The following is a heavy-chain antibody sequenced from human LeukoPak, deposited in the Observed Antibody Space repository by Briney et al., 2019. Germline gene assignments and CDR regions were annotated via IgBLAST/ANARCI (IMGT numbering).Heavy chain of an antibody. V-gene: IGHV1-18*01. CDR1: GYTFTCYG. D-gene: IGHD3-16*01. CDR3: AREAYTTGADY. CDR2: ISAYNGNA. J-gene: IGHJ4*02. Sequence: ASVKVSCKASGYTFTCYGISWVRQAPGQGLEWMGWISAYNGNANYVQRLQGRATLTTDTSTSTAHMELRSLGSDDTAVYYCAREAYTTGADYWGQGTLVTVSS.